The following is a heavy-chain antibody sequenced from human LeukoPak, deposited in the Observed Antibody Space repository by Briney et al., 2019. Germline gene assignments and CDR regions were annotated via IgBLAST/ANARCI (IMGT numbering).Heavy chain of an antibody. CDR2: IYYTGST. Sequence: SETLSLTCTVSGGSISSNYWSWIRQPPGKGLERIGYIYYTGSTNYNPSLESRVTISVDTSNNQFSLKLSSVTAADTAVYYCARVGSGWPEFDYRGQGTLVTVSS. V-gene: IGHV4-59*08. CDR1: GGSISSNY. D-gene: IGHD6-19*01. J-gene: IGHJ4*02. CDR3: ARVGSGWPEFDY.